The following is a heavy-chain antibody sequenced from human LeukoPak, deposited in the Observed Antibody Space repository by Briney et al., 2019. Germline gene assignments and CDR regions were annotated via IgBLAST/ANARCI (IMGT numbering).Heavy chain of an antibody. J-gene: IGHJ3*02. Sequence: SETLSLTCTVSGGSISSYYWGWIRQPPGKGLEWIGSIYYSGSTYYNPSLKSRVTISVDRSKNQFSLKLSSVTAADTAVYYCARVDCGGDCYSDPGAFDIWGQGTMVTVSS. V-gene: IGHV4-39*07. D-gene: IGHD2-21*01. CDR1: GGSISSYY. CDR2: IYYSGST. CDR3: ARVDCGGDCYSDPGAFDI.